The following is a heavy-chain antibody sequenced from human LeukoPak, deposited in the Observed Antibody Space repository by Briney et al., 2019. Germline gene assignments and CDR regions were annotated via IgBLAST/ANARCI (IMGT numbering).Heavy chain of an antibody. J-gene: IGHJ4*02. D-gene: IGHD6-13*01. Sequence: GRSLRLSCAASGFTFSSYAMSWVRQAPGKGLEWVSAISGSGGSTYYADSVKGRFTISRDNSKNTLYLQMNSLRAEDTAVYYCAKSSWGAAAGTGLNYWGQGTLVTVSS. CDR2: ISGSGGST. CDR1: GFTFSSYA. CDR3: AKSSWGAAAGTGLNY. V-gene: IGHV3-23*01.